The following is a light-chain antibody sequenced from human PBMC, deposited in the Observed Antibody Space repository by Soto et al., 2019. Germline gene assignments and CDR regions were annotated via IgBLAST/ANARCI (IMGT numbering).Light chain of an antibody. CDR1: QSIRIY. Sequence: DIQMTQSPSSLSASVGDRVTITCRASQSIRIYLNWYQQKPGKAPKLLIYAAYSLQSGVPSRFSGSGSGTDFTLTISSLQPEDIATYYCQQSYSIPFTFGPGTKVDIK. CDR2: AAY. J-gene: IGKJ3*01. V-gene: IGKV1-39*01. CDR3: QQSYSIPFT.